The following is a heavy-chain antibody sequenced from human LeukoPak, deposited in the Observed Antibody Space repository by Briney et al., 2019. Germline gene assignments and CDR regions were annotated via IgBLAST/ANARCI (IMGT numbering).Heavy chain of an antibody. CDR2: INPNSGGT. D-gene: IGHD3-10*01. CDR3: ARSPLWFVLLYYMDV. CDR1: GYTFTGYY. J-gene: IGHJ6*03. Sequence: ASVKVSCKASGYTFTGYYMHWVRQAPGQGLVWIGWINPNSGGTNYAQKFQGRVTMTRDTSISTAYMELSRLRSDDAAVYYCARSPLWFVLLYYMDVWGKGTTVTVSS. V-gene: IGHV1-2*02.